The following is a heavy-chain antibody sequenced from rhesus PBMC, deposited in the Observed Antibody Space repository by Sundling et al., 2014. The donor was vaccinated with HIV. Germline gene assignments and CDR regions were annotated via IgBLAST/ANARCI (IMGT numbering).Heavy chain of an antibody. J-gene: IGHJ4*01. D-gene: IGHD1-26*01. CDR2: ISGSNGNT. Sequence: QVQLQESGPGLVKPSETLSLTCAVSGGSFSGYYWGWIRQPPGKGLEYIGYISGSNGNTNYNPSLKSRVTISKDTSKNQFSLKLSSVTAADTAVYYCARVPNWNYLDYWGQGVLVTVSS. CDR1: GGSFSGYY. CDR3: ARVPNWNYLDY. V-gene: IGHV4-99*02.